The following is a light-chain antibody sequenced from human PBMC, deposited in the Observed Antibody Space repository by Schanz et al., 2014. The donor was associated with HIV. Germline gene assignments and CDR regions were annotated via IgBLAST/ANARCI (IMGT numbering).Light chain of an antibody. J-gene: IGLJ2*01. CDR2: DVS. Sequence: QSALTQPASVSGSLGQAITISCTGTNSDVGGYNYVSWYQQHPGKAPKLMIYDVSNRPSGVSNRFSGSKSGNTASLTISGLQAEDEADYYCQSHDNDLSANVVFGGGTKLTVL. CDR1: NSDVGGYNY. V-gene: IGLV2-14*01. CDR3: QSHDNDLSANVV.